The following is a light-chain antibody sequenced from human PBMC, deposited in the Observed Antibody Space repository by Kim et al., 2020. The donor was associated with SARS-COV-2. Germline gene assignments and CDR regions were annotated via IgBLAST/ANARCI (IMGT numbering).Light chain of an antibody. J-gene: IGLJ2*01. V-gene: IGLV1-51*01. CDR3: ESWDARLRAGV. Sequence: QSVLTQPPSVSAAPGHKVTISCSGSNANIGNNYVSWYQQFPGTAPKLLIYDNNERPSGIPDRFSGSKSGTSATLDITGLETGDEADYYCESWDARLRAGVFGGGTQLTVL. CDR2: DNN. CDR1: NANIGNNY.